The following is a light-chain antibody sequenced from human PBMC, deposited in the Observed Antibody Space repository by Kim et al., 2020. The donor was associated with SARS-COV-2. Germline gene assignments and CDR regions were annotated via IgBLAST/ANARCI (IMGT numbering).Light chain of an antibody. CDR1: SSNIGSNT. J-gene: IGLJ1*01. CDR2: SNN. V-gene: IGLV1-44*01. CDR3: AAWDDSLNGYV. Sequence: GQWVTFSSSGGSSNIGSNTVNWYQQLPGTAPKLLSYSNNQRPSGVPDRFSGSKSGTSASLAISGLQSEDEADYYCAAWDDSLNGYVFGTGTKVTVL.